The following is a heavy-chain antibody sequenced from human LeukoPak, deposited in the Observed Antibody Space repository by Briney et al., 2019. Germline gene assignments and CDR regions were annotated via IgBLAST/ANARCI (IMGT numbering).Heavy chain of an antibody. J-gene: IGHJ6*03. CDR2: FDPEDGET. CDR3: ATGAKQLVQYYYYMDV. Sequence: ASVKVSCKVSGYTLTELSMHWVRQAPGKGLEWMGGFDPEDGETIYAQKFQGRVTMTEDTSTDTAYMELSSLRSEDTAVYYCATGAKQLVQYYYYMDVWGKGTTVTVSS. D-gene: IGHD6-6*01. CDR1: GYTLTELS. V-gene: IGHV1-24*01.